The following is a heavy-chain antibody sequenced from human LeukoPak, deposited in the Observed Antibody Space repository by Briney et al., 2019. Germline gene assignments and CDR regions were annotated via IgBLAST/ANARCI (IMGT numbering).Heavy chain of an antibody. J-gene: IGHJ4*02. CDR1: GYTFTSYG. Sequence: ASVKVSCKASGYTFTSYGISWVRQAPGQGLEWMGWISAYNGNTNYAQKLQGRVTMTTDTSTSTAYMELRSLRSDDTAVYYCARVDSSGYYLSDFDYWGQGTLVTVSS. D-gene: IGHD3-22*01. CDR3: ARVDSSGYYLSDFDY. CDR2: ISAYNGNT. V-gene: IGHV1-18*01.